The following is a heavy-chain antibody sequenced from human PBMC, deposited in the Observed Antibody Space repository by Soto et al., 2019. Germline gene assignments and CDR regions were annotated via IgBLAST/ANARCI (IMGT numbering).Heavy chain of an antibody. CDR1: GGTFSSYA. CDR3: ARLFRVLGRTRAFDS. Sequence: VKVSCKASGGTFSSYAISWVRQAPGQGLEWMGGIIPIFGTANYAQKFQGRVTITADESTSTAYMELSSLRSEDTAVYYCARLFRVLGRTRAFDSWGQGTMVTVSS. V-gene: IGHV1-69*13. J-gene: IGHJ3*02. CDR2: IIPIFGTA. D-gene: IGHD1-7*01.